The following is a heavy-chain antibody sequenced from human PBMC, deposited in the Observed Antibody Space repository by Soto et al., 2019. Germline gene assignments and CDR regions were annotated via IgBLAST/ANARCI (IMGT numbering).Heavy chain of an antibody. Sequence: SETLALTCTVSGGSISSGGDYWSWIRQHPGKGLEWIGYIYYSGSTYYNPSLKSRVTISVDTSKNQFSLKLSSVTAADTAVYYCARGIYYYDSSGPVDYWGQGTLVTVSS. CDR3: ARGIYYYDSSGPVDY. V-gene: IGHV4-31*03. J-gene: IGHJ4*02. CDR1: GGSISSGGDY. CDR2: IYYSGST. D-gene: IGHD3-22*01.